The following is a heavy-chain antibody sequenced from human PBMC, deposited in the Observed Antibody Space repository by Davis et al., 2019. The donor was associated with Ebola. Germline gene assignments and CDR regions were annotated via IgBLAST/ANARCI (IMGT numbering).Heavy chain of an antibody. CDR1: GFTLSSYG. Sequence: GESLKISCAASGFTLSSYGIHWVRQAPGKGLEWVALISSDGEKRRFANSVQGRFSISRDNSKNTLYLQMDSLRTEDTDVYYCAKGIEGCGPECYILGYWGQGTVVTVSS. CDR3: AKGIEGCGPECYILGY. D-gene: IGHD1-26*01. V-gene: IGHV3-30*18. CDR2: ISSDGEKR. J-gene: IGHJ4*02.